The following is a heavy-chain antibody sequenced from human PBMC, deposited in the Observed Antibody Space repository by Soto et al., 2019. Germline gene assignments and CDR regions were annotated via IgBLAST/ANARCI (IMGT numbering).Heavy chain of an antibody. Sequence: PSETLSLTCTVSGGSISSYYWSWIRQSPGKGLEWIGYIYYSGSTNYNPSLKSRVTISVDTSKNQFSLKLSSVTAADTAVYYCAGAMLRGWGMDVWGQGTTVTVSS. D-gene: IGHD2-2*01. J-gene: IGHJ6*02. CDR1: GGSISSYY. V-gene: IGHV4-59*01. CDR2: IYYSGST. CDR3: AGAMLRGWGMDV.